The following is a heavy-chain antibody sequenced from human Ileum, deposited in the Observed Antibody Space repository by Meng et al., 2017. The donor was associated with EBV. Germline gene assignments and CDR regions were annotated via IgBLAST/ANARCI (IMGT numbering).Heavy chain of an antibody. CDR3: ARGWDTAMDSG. CDR1: GGSVSISSYY. D-gene: IGHD5-18*01. J-gene: IGHJ4*02. V-gene: IGHV4-61*01. CDR2: IYYSGTT. Sequence: GSGPGVVKPSEPLSLPCTGSGGSVSISSYYWSWIRQPPGKGLEWIGYIYYSGTTNYNPSLESRVTISVDTSKNQFSLKLRSVAASDTAVYYCARGWDTAMDSGWGQGTLVTVFS.